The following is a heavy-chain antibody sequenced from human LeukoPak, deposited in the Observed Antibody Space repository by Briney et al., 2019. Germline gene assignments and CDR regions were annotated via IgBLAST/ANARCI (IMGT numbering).Heavy chain of an antibody. Sequence: GGSLRLSCAASGFTFSSYSMNWVRQAPGKGLEWVSSISSSSSYIYYADLVKGRFTISRDNAKNSLYLQMNSLRAEDTAVYYCAKTKLVGATFDAFDIWGQGTMVTVSS. D-gene: IGHD1-26*01. CDR2: ISSSSSYI. V-gene: IGHV3-21*04. J-gene: IGHJ3*02. CDR3: AKTKLVGATFDAFDI. CDR1: GFTFSSYS.